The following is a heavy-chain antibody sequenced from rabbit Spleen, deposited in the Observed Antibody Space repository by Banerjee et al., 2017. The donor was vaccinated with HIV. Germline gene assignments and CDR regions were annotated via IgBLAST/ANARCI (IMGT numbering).Heavy chain of an antibody. CDR2: IDSGSSGFT. D-gene: IGHD8-1*01. Sequence: QQQLVESGGGLVKPGASLTLTCKASGFSFHNKHVMCSVRQPPGKGLEWIACIDSGSSGFTYFATWAKGRFTISKTSSTTVTLQMTRLTAADTATYFCARDTGSSFSSYGMDLWGPGTLVTVS. J-gene: IGHJ6*01. V-gene: IGHV1S45*01. CDR3: ARDTGSSFSSYGMDL. CDR1: GFSFHNKHV.